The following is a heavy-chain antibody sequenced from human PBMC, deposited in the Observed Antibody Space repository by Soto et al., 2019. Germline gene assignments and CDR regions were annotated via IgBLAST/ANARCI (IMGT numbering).Heavy chain of an antibody. Sequence: QVQLVQSGTEVKKPGASVKVSCKTSGYTFTGYYIHWVRQAPGQGLDWMGWINPSSGASKNAQKFQGRVTMTSDTSISTAYLEVSRLKSDDTAVYYCAREGGSAYGMDVGGQGTTVIVSS. CDR1: GYTFTGYY. CDR2: INPSSGAS. V-gene: IGHV1-2*02. CDR3: AREGGSAYGMDV. D-gene: IGHD1-26*01. J-gene: IGHJ6*02.